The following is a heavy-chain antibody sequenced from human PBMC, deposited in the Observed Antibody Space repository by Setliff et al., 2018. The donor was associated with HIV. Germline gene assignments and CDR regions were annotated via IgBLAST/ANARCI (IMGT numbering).Heavy chain of an antibody. CDR1: GFTFSSYG. J-gene: IGHJ6*02. CDR2: IRYDGSNK. CDR3: AKDHYGMDV. Sequence: SLRLSCAASGFTFSSYGMHWVRQAPGKGLEWVAVIRYDGSNKYYADSVKGRFTISRDNSKNTLYLQMNSLRAEDTAVYYCAKDHYGMDVWGQGITVTVSS. V-gene: IGHV3-30*02.